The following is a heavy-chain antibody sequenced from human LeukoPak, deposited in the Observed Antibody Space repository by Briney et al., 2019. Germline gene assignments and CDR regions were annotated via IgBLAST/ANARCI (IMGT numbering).Heavy chain of an antibody. D-gene: IGHD3/OR15-3a*01. Sequence: GESLKISCEAPGYTFANFWIGRVRQMPGKGLEYMGIVDPRDSGARYSPSFQGQVTISADKSITTANLQWNSLRASDTAMYYCVRLGLAVSDLYDAFDVWGQGTAVAVS. CDR2: VDPRDSGA. V-gene: IGHV5-51*01. CDR3: VRLGLAVSDLYDAFDV. CDR1: GYTFANFW. J-gene: IGHJ3*01.